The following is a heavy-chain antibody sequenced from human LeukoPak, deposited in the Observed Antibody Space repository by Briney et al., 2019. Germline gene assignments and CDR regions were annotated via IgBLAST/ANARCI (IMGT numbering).Heavy chain of an antibody. Sequence: GGSLRLLCTASVFILSIYNMHWARDSRGKGLEWISSVSSSSSYIYYIDSVKGRFTISRDNAKNSLYLQMNSLRAEDTAVYYCARDKSSGALGYWGQGTLVTVSS. CDR3: ARDKSSGALGY. CDR2: VSSSSSYI. V-gene: IGHV3-21*01. D-gene: IGHD3-22*01. J-gene: IGHJ4*02. CDR1: VFILSIYN.